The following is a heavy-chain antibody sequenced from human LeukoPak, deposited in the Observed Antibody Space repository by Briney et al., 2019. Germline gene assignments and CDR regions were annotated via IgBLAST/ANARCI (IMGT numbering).Heavy chain of an antibody. V-gene: IGHV4-34*01. CDR3: ARGRYCSSTSCYWSLYYYYYMDV. CDR2: INHSGST. D-gene: IGHD2-2*01. CDR1: GGSITAYY. J-gene: IGHJ6*03. Sequence: SETLSLTCSVYGGSITAYYWSWIRQPPGKGLEWIGEINHSGSTNYNPSLKSRVTISVDTSKNQFSLKLSSVTAADTAVYYCARGRYCSSTSCYWSLYYYYYMDVWGKGTTVTVSS.